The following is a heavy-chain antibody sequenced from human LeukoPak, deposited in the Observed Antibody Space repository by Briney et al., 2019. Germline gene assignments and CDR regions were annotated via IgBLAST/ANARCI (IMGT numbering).Heavy chain of an antibody. J-gene: IGHJ4*02. V-gene: IGHV4-34*01. CDR2: INHSGST. CDR3: ARRQLWHTRYYYFDY. Sequence: SETLSLTCAVYGGSFSCYYWSWIRQPPGKGLEWIGLINHSGSTNYNPSLKSRVTISVDTSKNQFSLKLSSVTAADTAMYYCARRQLWHTRYYYFDYWGQGTLVTVSS. CDR1: GGSFSCYY. D-gene: IGHD5-18*01.